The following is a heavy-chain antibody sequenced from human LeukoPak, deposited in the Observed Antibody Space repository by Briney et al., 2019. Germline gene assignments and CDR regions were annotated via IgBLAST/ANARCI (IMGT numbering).Heavy chain of an antibody. D-gene: IGHD2-15*01. CDR3: ATLWDCSGGSCYPYNWFDP. Sequence: SETLSLTCAVSGDSISSSNWWSWVRQSPGKGLEWIAEIHHSGSTNCNPSLKSRVTISVDKSKNQFSLQLSSVTAADTAVYYCATLWDCSGGSCYPYNWFDPWGQGTLVTVSS. V-gene: IGHV4-4*02. J-gene: IGHJ5*02. CDR1: GDSISSSNW. CDR2: IHHSGST.